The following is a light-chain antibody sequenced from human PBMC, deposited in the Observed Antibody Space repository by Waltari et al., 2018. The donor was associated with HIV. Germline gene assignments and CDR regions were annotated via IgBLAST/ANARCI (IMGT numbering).Light chain of an antibody. CDR2: EVT. CDR1: SSDVGGYNF. V-gene: IGLV2-8*01. J-gene: IGLJ2*01. Sequence: QSALTQPPSASGSPGQSVTIPCTGTSSDVGGYNFVPWYQQHPGKAPKLMIFEVTKRPSGVPARFSGSKTGNTASLTVSGLQADDEADYYCSSYAGGNNLVFGGGTKLTVL. CDR3: SSYAGGNNLV.